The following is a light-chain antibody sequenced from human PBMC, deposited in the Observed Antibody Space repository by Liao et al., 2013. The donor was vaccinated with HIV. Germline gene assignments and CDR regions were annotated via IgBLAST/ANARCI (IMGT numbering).Light chain of an antibody. CDR2: YDT. Sequence: SYELTQPPSLSVAPGKTATVTCGGNNIGGKGVHWYQQKPGRAPVLVIYYDTDRPSGIPERFSGSNSGNTATLTISRVEAGDEADYYCQVWDSSSDHRVFGGGTKLTVL. V-gene: IGLV3-21*04. CDR3: QVWDSSSDHRV. J-gene: IGLJ3*02. CDR1: NIGGKG.